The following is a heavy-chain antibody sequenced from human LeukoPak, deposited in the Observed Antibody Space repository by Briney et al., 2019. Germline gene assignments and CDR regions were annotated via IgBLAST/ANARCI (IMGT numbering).Heavy chain of an antibody. CDR1: GFTFSSYS. Sequence: TGGSLRLSCAVSGFTFSSYSMNWVRQAPGKGLEWVSYISSSSSTIYYADSVKGRFTISRDNSKNSLYLQMTSLRAEDTAVYYCVRYYTRHSWYFDLWGRGTLVTVSS. CDR2: ISSSSSTI. D-gene: IGHD3-10*01. V-gene: IGHV3-48*01. J-gene: IGHJ2*01. CDR3: VRYYTRHSWYFDL.